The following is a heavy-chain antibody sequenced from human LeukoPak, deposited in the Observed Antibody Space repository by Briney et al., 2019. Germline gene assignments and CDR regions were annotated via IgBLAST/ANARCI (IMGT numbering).Heavy chain of an antibody. D-gene: IGHD2-2*01. Sequence: PGRSLRLSCAASGFTFSSYAMHWVRQAPGKGLEWVSAISGSGGSTYYADSVKGRFTISRDNSKNTLYLQMNSLRAEDTAVYYCAKSGRPVVPAAPLDYWGQGTLVTVSS. V-gene: IGHV3-23*01. CDR2: ISGSGGST. J-gene: IGHJ4*02. CDR1: GFTFSSYA. CDR3: AKSGRPVVPAAPLDY.